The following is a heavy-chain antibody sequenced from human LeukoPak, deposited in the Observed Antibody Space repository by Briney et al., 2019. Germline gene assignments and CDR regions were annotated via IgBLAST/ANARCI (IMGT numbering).Heavy chain of an antibody. V-gene: IGHV4-34*01. Sequence: KPSETLSLTCAVYGXSFSGYYWSWIRQPPGKGLEWIGEINHSGSTNYNPSLKSRVTISVDTSKNQFSLKLSSVTAADTAVYYCAGAVAGGGYYFDYWGQGTLVTVSS. J-gene: IGHJ4*02. D-gene: IGHD6-19*01. CDR3: AGAVAGGGYYFDY. CDR2: INHSGST. CDR1: GXSFSGYY.